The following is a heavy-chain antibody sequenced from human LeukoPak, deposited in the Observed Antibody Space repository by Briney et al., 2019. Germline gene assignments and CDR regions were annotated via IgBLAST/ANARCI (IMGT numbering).Heavy chain of an antibody. CDR1: GFTFDDYG. Sequence: PGGSLRLSCAASGFTFDDYGMSWVRQAPGKGLEWVGRIESKTDGGTTDYAALVKGRFTISRDDSTNTLYLQMNSLKSEDTAVYYCTTYGSGRKFDYWGQGVLVTVSS. CDR3: TTYGSGRKFDY. D-gene: IGHD3-10*01. V-gene: IGHV3-15*04. J-gene: IGHJ4*02. CDR2: IESKTDGGTT.